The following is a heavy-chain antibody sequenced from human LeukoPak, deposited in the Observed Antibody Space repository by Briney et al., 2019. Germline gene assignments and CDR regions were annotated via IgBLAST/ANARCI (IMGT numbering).Heavy chain of an antibody. Sequence: GASVKVSCKTSGYTFTGYYMHWVRQAPGQGLEWMGWINPNSGGTNYAQKFQGRVTMTRDTPISTAYMELSRLRSDDTAVYYCARDHAGTGFDIWGQGTMVTVSS. D-gene: IGHD6-13*01. CDR1: GYTFTGYY. CDR2: INPNSGGT. J-gene: IGHJ3*02. CDR3: ARDHAGTGFDI. V-gene: IGHV1-2*02.